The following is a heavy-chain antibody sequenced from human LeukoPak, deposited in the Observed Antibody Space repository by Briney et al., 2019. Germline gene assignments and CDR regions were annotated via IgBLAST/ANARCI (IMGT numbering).Heavy chain of an antibody. D-gene: IGHD3-10*01. CDR3: AKGGSGSYVWFDP. V-gene: IGHV3-21*01. Sequence: GGSLRLSCAASGFTLSTNGMNWVRQAPRKGLEWVSSISSSGDYIYYTDSVKDRFTISRDNSKNSVFLHMNSLRAEDTAVYYCAKGGSGSYVWFDPWGQGALVTVSS. CDR1: GFTLSTNG. CDR2: ISSSGDYI. J-gene: IGHJ5*02.